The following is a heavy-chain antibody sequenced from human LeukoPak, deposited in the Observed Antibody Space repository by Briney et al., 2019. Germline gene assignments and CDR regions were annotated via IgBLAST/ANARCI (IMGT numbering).Heavy chain of an antibody. Sequence: TSETLSLTCAVYGGSFSGYYWSWIRQPPGKGLEWIGEINHSGSTNYNPSLKSRVTISVDTSKNQFSLKLSSVTAADTAVYYCARAKGTTPQAFDIWGQGTMVTVSS. J-gene: IGHJ3*02. D-gene: IGHD4-17*01. CDR3: ARAKGTTPQAFDI. CDR1: GGSFSGYY. V-gene: IGHV4-34*01. CDR2: INHSGST.